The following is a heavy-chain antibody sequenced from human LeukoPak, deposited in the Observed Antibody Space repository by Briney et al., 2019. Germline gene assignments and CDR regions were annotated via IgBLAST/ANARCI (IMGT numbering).Heavy chain of an antibody. CDR2: IRYDGSNK. CDR3: AKDDIVVVPAGRDAFDI. J-gene: IGHJ3*02. V-gene: IGHV3-30*02. D-gene: IGHD2-2*01. CDR1: GFTFSSYG. Sequence: GGSLRLSCAASGFTFSSYGMHWVRQAPGKGLEWVAFIRYDGSNKYYADSVKGRFTISRDNSKNTLYLQMHSLRAEDTAVYYCAKDDIVVVPAGRDAFDIWGQGTMVTVSS.